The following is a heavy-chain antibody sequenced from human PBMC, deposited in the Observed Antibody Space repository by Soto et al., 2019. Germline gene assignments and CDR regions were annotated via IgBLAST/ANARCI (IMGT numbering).Heavy chain of an antibody. V-gene: IGHV1-2*04. J-gene: IGHJ6*02. D-gene: IGHD6-13*01. CDR2: INPNSGGT. Sequence: GASVKVSCKASGYTFTGYYMHWVRQAPGQGLEWMGWINPNSGGTNYAQKFQGWVTMTRDTSISTAYMELSRLRSDDTAVYYCAGGGTIAAAEVYGMDVWGQGTTVTVSS. CDR1: GYTFTGYY. CDR3: AGGGTIAAAEVYGMDV.